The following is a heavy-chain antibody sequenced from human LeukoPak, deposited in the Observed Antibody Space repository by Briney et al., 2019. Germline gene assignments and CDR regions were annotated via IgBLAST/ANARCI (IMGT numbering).Heavy chain of an antibody. CDR1: GDSVSSNSAA. CDR2: TYYRSKWYN. D-gene: IGHD1-7*01. J-gene: IGHJ5*02. Sequence: SQTLSLTCAISGDSVSSNSAAWNWIRQSPSRGLEWRGRTYYRSKWYNDYAVSVKSRITINPDTSKNQFSLQLNSVTPEDTAVYYCARAMRGNWNYDNWFDPWGQGTLVTVSS. CDR3: ARAMRGNWNYDNWFDP. V-gene: IGHV6-1*01.